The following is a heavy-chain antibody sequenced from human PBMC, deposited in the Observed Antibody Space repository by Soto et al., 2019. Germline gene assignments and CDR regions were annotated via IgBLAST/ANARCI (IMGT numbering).Heavy chain of an antibody. Sequence: QVQLVQSGAEVKKPGSSGKVTCKASGAIFSSNAISWVRQAPGQGLEWMGGILPIFGRTNYAQKFQGRVTITADESTRTAYMELSSLTSEDTAVYYCATGGRGYSYAPRFSFEYWGQGTLVTVSS. J-gene: IGHJ4*02. D-gene: IGHD5-18*01. CDR1: GAIFSSNA. CDR3: ATGGRGYSYAPRFSFEY. CDR2: ILPIFGRT. V-gene: IGHV1-69*01.